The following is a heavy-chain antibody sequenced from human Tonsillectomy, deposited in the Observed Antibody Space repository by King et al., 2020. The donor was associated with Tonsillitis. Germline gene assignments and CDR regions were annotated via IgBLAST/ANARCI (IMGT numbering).Heavy chain of an antibody. J-gene: IGHJ3*02. CDR1: GYSFTSYW. CDR2: NYPGDSDT. CDR3: ARVAPGLGYCSGGSCLDAFDI. Sequence: EGQLVQSGAEVKKPGESLKISCKGSGYSFTSYWIGWVRQMPGKGLEWMGINYPGDSDTRYSPSFQGQVTISVDKSISPAYLQWSSLKASDTAMYYCARVAPGLGYCSGGSCLDAFDIWGQGTMVTVSS. D-gene: IGHD2-15*01. V-gene: IGHV5-51*01.